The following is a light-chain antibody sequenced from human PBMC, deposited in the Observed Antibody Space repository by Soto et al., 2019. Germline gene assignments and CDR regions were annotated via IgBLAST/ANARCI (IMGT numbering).Light chain of an antibody. CDR2: GTS. V-gene: IGKV3-20*01. CDR3: QQYNSYSYT. CDR1: QSVSSKY. J-gene: IGKJ2*01. Sequence: DIVLTQSPGTLSLSPGERATLSCRASQSVSSKYLAWYQQKPGQAPRVLIYGTSIRASGVPERFSGGGSGTDFTLTITRLEPEDFATYYCQQYNSYSYTFGQGTKLEIK.